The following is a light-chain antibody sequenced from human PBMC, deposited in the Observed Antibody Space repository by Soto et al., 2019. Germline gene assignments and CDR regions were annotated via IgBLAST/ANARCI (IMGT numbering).Light chain of an antibody. CDR1: QSVSSSY. CDR2: DAY. J-gene: IGKJ5*01. CDR3: QQSSNWPPIT. V-gene: IGKV3D-20*02. Sequence: EIVLTQSPGTLSLSPGERATLSCRARQSVSSSYLAWYQQKPGQAPRLLIYDAYNRATGIPARFSGSGSGTDFTLTISSLEPEDFAVYYCQQSSNWPPITXGQGTRLEIK.